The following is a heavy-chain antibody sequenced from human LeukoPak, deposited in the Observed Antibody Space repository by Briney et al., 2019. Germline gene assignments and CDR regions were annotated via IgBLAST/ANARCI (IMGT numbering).Heavy chain of an antibody. CDR3: ASMDFWSASHLDY. D-gene: IGHD3-3*01. Sequence: SETLSLTCTVSGGSISSTSYYWGWIRQPPGKGLEWIGRIYCSGSTSYNPSLKSPVTISVDTSKNQFSLKLSSVTAADTAVYYCASMDFWSASHLDYWGQGTLVTVSS. J-gene: IGHJ4*02. CDR2: IYCSGST. V-gene: IGHV4-39*01. CDR1: GGSISSTSYY.